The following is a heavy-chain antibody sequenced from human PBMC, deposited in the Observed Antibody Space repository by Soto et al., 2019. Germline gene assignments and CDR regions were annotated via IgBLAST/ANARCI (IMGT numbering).Heavy chain of an antibody. V-gene: IGHV3-33*01. CDR2: IWYDGSNK. CDR1: GFTFSSYG. Sequence: GGSLRLSCAASGFTFSSYGMHWVRQAPGKGLEWVAVIWYDGSNKYYADSVKGRFTISRDNSKNTLYLQMNSLRAEDTAVYYCARENIVVVVAATLTDYYYYGMDVWGQGTTVTVSS. D-gene: IGHD2-15*01. CDR3: ARENIVVVVAATLTDYYYYGMDV. J-gene: IGHJ6*02.